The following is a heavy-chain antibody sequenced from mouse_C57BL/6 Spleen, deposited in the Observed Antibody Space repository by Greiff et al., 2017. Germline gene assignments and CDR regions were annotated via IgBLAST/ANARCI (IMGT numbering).Heavy chain of an antibody. CDR2: ISSGSSTI. V-gene: IGHV5-17*01. J-gene: IGHJ2*01. CDR1: GFTFSDYG. CDR3: ARCYYYGSSFYFDY. D-gene: IGHD1-1*01. Sequence: EVMLVESGGGLVKPGGSLKLSCAASGFTFSDYGMHWVRQAPEKGLEWVAYISSGSSTIYYADTVKGRFTISRDNAKNTLFLQMTSLRSEDTAMYYCARCYYYGSSFYFDYWGQGTTLTVSS.